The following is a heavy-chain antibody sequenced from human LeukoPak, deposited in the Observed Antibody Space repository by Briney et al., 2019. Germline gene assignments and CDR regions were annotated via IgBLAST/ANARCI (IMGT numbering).Heavy chain of an antibody. Sequence: GGSLRLSCAASGFTFGSYAMSWVRQAPGKGLEWVSSISASGGTIYYADSVKGRFTISRDNSKNTLFLQMKSLRVGHTAIYYCAKGANSDTRYYFDYWGQGSLVTVSS. J-gene: IGHJ4*02. CDR3: AKGANSDTRYYFDY. V-gene: IGHV3-23*01. D-gene: IGHD1-26*01. CDR1: GFTFGSYA. CDR2: ISASGGTI.